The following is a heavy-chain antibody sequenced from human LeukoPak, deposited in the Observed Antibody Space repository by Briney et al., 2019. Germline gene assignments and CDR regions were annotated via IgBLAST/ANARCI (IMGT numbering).Heavy chain of an antibody. V-gene: IGHV3-23*01. CDR2: ISGSGGST. J-gene: IGHJ4*02. Sequence: QPGGSLRLSCAASGFTFSSYAMSWVRQAPGKGLEWVSAISGSGGSTYYADSVKGRFTISRDNSKNTLYLQMSSLRAEDTAVYYCAMTAVAGTEYYFDYWGQGTLVTVSS. CDR3: AMTAVAGTEYYFDY. D-gene: IGHD6-19*01. CDR1: GFTFSSYA.